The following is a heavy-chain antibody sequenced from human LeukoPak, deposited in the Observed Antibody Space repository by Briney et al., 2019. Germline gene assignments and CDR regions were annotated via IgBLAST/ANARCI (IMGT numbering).Heavy chain of an antibody. CDR3: ARGGEVYYDSSGFEY. CDR1: GDTFTSYA. D-gene: IGHD3-22*01. J-gene: IGHJ4*02. Sequence: SVKVSCKASGDTFTSYAMSWVRQAPGQGLEWMGGIIPIFGTANYAQKSQGRVTITTDESTSTAYMELSSLRSEDTAVYYFARGGEVYYDSSGFEYWGQGNLVNVSS. V-gene: IGHV1-69*05. CDR2: IIPIFGTA.